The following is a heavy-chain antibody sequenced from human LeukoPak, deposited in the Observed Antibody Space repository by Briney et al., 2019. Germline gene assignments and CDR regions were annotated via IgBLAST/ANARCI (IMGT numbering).Heavy chain of an antibody. J-gene: IGHJ4*02. V-gene: IGHV4-4*07. CDR2: MYTSGST. D-gene: IGHD6-6*01. CDR1: GGSISSYS. Sequence: KTSETLSLTCTISGGSISSYSWSWIRQPAGKGLEWIGRMYTSGSTNYNPSLQGRVTISVDTSKNHFSLKLRSVTASDTAVCYCARLSVAAEYYFDYWGQGTLVTVSS. CDR3: ARLSVAAEYYFDY.